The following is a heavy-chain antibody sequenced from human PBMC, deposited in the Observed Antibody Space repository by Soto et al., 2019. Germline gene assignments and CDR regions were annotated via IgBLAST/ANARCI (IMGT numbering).Heavy chain of an antibody. V-gene: IGHV4-59*01. D-gene: IGHD3-22*01. CDR2: IYYSGST. J-gene: IGHJ5*02. CDR1: GGSISSYY. CDR3: ARSLYDSSGYYSWFDP. Sequence: KPSETLSLTCTVSGGSISSYYWSWIRQPPGKGLEWIGYIYYSGSTNYNPSLKSRVTISVDTSKNQFSLKLSSVTAADTAVYYCARSLYDSSGYYSWFDPWGEGTLVTVSS.